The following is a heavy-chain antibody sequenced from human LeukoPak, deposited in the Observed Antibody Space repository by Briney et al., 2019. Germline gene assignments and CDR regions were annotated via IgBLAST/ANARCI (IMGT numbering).Heavy chain of an antibody. CDR3: ARGSSYGSVSNWFDP. D-gene: IGHD3-10*01. Sequence: ASVKVSCKASGYTFTGYYMHWVRQAPGQGLEWMGWINPNSGGTNYAQKFQGRVTMTRDTSISTAYMELSRLRSDDTAVYYCARGSSYGSVSNWFDPWGQGTLVTVSS. J-gene: IGHJ5*02. CDR1: GYTFTGYY. CDR2: INPNSGGT. V-gene: IGHV1-2*02.